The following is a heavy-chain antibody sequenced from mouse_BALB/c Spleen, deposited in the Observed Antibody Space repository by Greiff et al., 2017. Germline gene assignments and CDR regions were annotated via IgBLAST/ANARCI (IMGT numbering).Heavy chain of an antibody. J-gene: IGHJ3*01. CDR1: GYTFTSYW. CDR2: INPSNGRT. D-gene: IGHD2-1*01. V-gene: IGHV1S81*02. CDR3: TWGNGFAY. Sequence: QVQLQQPGAELVKPGASVKLSCKASGYTFTSYWMHWVKQRPGQGLEWIGEINPSNGRTNYNEKFKSKATLTVDKSSSTAYMQLSSLTSEDSAVYYCTWGNGFAYWGQGTLVTVSA.